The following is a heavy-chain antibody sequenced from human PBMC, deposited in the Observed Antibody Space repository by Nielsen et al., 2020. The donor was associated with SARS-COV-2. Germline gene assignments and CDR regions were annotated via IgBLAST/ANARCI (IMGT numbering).Heavy chain of an antibody. V-gene: IGHV3-15*05. J-gene: IGHJ4*02. CDR2: IKSKTDGGTT. D-gene: IGHD3-16*01. Sequence: GESLKISCTASGFTFSNTWMTWVRQAPGKGLEWVGRIKSKTDGGTTDYAGPVKDRFSISRDDSRNTLYLQMNSLKTEGTAVYYCATRGNDYWGQGTLVTVSS. CDR3: ATRGNDY. CDR1: GFTFSNTW.